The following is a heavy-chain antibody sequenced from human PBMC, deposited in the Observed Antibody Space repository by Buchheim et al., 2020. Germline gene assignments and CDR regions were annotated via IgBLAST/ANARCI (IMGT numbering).Heavy chain of an antibody. J-gene: IGHJ6*02. Sequence: EVQLVESGGGLVQPGGSLRLSCAASGFTVSSNYMSWVRQAPGKGLEWVSVIYSGGSTYYADSVKGRFIISRDNSKNTLYLQMNSLRAEDTAVYYCARVPSLWMPYYYYGMDVWGQGTT. CDR3: ARVPSLWMPYYYYGMDV. V-gene: IGHV3-66*01. CDR2: IYSGGST. CDR1: GFTVSSNY. D-gene: IGHD3-10*01.